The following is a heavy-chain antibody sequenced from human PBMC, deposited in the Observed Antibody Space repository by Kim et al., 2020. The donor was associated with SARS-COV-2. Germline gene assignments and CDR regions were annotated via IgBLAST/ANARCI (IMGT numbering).Heavy chain of an antibody. CDR2: ISTSGTAM. Sequence: GGSLRLSCAASGFSFSTSEMSWVRQAPGKGLEWISYISTSGTAMYYADSVKGRFTLSRDNAKNSMFLQMNSLRADDTALYYCARGRFAMGGQGTLVIVSS. J-gene: IGHJ4*02. D-gene: IGHD2-2*01. V-gene: IGHV3-48*03. CDR1: GFSFSTSE. CDR3: ARGRFAM.